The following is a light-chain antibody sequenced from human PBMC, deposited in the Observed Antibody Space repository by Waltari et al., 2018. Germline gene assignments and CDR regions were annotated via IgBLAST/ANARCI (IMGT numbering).Light chain of an antibody. CDR2: DVS. CDR1: SSDIGSQKY. CDR3: CAYTGSVWV. Sequence: QSALTQPASVSGSPGQSITMSCTGTSSDIGSQKYVSWYQQHPGKAPKLMIYDVSERPSGVSIRFSGSKSVNTASLTISGLQADDEADYYCCAYTGSVWVFGGGTKLTVL. J-gene: IGLJ3*02. V-gene: IGLV2-14*03.